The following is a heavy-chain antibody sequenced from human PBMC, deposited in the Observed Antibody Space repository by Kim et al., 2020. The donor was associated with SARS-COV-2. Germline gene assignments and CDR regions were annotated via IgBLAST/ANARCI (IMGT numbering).Heavy chain of an antibody. CDR1: GFTFSSYA. Sequence: GGSLRLSCAASGFTFSSYAMSWVRQAPGKGLEWVSAISGSGGSTYYADSVKGRFTISRDNPKNTLYLQMNSLRAEDTAVYYCAKDLSVVVPAASNVWGQGTLVTVSS. CDR3: AKDLSVVVPAASNV. J-gene: IGHJ4*02. D-gene: IGHD2-2*01. V-gene: IGHV3-23*01. CDR2: ISGSGGST.